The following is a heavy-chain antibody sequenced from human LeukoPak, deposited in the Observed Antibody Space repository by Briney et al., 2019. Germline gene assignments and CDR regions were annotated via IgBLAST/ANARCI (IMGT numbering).Heavy chain of an antibody. J-gene: IGHJ4*02. D-gene: IGHD3-16*01. CDR2: IYYSGST. Sequence: SETLSLTCTVSGGSISSYYWSWLRKPPGKGLEWIGCIYYSGSTNYNPSLKSRVTISVDTSKNQFSLKLSSVTAADTAVYYCARLMGGTRFDSWGQGTLVTVSS. CDR1: GGSISSYY. CDR3: ARLMGGTRFDS. V-gene: IGHV4-59*08.